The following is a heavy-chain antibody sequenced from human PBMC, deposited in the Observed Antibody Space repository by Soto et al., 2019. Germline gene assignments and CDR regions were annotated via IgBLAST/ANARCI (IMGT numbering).Heavy chain of an antibody. CDR3: ARGRRRYYYYYYGMDV. V-gene: IGHV1-8*02. CDR2: MNPNSGNT. CDR1: GYTFTSYG. J-gene: IGHJ6*02. Sequence: ASVKVSCKASGYTFTSYGISWVRQAPGQGLEWMGWMNPNSGNTGYAQKFQGRVTMTRNTSISTAYMELSSLRSEDTAVYYCARGRRRYYYYYYGMDVWGQGTTVTVSS.